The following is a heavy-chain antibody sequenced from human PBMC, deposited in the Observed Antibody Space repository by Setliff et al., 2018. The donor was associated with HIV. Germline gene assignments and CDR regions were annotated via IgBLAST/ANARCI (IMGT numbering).Heavy chain of an antibody. Sequence: PSETLSLTCTVSGGSISSGPYFWSWIRQPAGKAVEWMGHIYTSGSTNYNPSLKSRVTISIDTSKNQFSLKLNSVTAADTAVYYCARAISPQYYGSSGYYLAWGQGTLVTVSS. CDR3: ARAISPQYYGSSGYYLA. D-gene: IGHD3-22*01. J-gene: IGHJ5*02. CDR2: IYTSGST. V-gene: IGHV4-61*09. CDR1: GGSISSGPYF.